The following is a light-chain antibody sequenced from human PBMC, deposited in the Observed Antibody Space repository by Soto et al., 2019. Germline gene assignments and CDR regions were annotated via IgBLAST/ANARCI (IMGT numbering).Light chain of an antibody. CDR1: QGVSSSF. Sequence: EIVLTQSPATLSSTPGERATLSCRASQGVSSSFLAWYQQKPGQTPRLLIYGSSSRATGIADRFSGSRSGTDFTLTISRLEPEDFAVYYCHHYASSPLTFGQGTKVEIK. CDR3: HHYASSPLT. J-gene: IGKJ1*01. CDR2: GSS. V-gene: IGKV3-20*01.